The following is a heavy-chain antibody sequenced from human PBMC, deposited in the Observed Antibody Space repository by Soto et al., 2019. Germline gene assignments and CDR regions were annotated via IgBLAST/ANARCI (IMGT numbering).Heavy chain of an antibody. V-gene: IGHV2-5*01. J-gene: IGHJ5*02. CDR2: IHWNDDK. D-gene: IGHD3-22*01. Sequence: SGPTLVNPTQTLTLTCSFSGFSLSVYGVRVIWFRQPPGETLEWLALIHWNDDKRYSPYLKSRLTITKDTSKNQVVLTLTNLDPLDTGTYFWAHTTDSSGFLTSWGQGIVVTVSS. CDR3: AHTTDSSGFLTS. CDR1: GFSLSVYGVR.